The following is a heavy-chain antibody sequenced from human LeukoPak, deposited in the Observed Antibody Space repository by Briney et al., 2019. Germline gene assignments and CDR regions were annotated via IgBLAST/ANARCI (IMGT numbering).Heavy chain of an antibody. CDR3: ASRNQYCGGDCFWAFDM. J-gene: IGHJ3*02. V-gene: IGHV3-21*01. CDR1: GFTFSRYS. D-gene: IGHD2-21*02. CDR2: ISSSGSYI. Sequence: GGSLRLSCGASGFTFSRYSMNWVRQAPGKGLEWVSSISSSGSYIYYADSVKGRFTISRDNAKNSLYLQMNSLRAEDTAVYYCASRNQYCGGDCFWAFDMWGQGRMVTV.